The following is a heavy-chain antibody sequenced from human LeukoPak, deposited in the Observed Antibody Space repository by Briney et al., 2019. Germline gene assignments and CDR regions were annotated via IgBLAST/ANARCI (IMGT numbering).Heavy chain of an antibody. Sequence: GGSLRLSCAASGFTFSSYSMNWVRQAPGKGLEWVSSISSSSSYIYYADSVKGRFTISRDNAKNSLYLQMNSLRAEDTAVYYCARGFRNIVVVPAAIEGPSAFDIWGQGTMVTVSS. CDR3: ARGFRNIVVVPAAIEGPSAFDI. D-gene: IGHD2-2*02. V-gene: IGHV3-21*01. CDR1: GFTFSSYS. CDR2: ISSSSSYI. J-gene: IGHJ3*02.